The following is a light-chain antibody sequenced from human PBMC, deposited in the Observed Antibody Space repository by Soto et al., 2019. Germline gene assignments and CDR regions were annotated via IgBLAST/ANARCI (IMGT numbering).Light chain of an antibody. CDR1: QSISSW. J-gene: IGKJ2*01. CDR3: QQYNSYSPT. Sequence: DSQMTQSPSTLSASVGDRVTITCRASQSISSWLAWYQQKSGKAPKLLIYDASSLESGVPSRFSGSGSGTEFTLTISSLQPDDFATYYCQQYNSYSPTFGQGTKLEIK. V-gene: IGKV1-5*01. CDR2: DAS.